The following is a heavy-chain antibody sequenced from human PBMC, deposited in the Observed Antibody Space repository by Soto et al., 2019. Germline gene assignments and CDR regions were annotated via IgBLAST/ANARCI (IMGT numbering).Heavy chain of an antibody. V-gene: IGHV4-59*01. Sequence: QVQLQESGPGLVKPSETLSLTCTVSGGSISSYYWSWIRQPPGKGLEWIGYIYYSGSTDYDPSLKNRVTRSVAQSKDQFSLKLSSVTAADTAVYYCARRWGTYFDFWGQGTLVTVSS. CDR3: ARRWGTYFDF. D-gene: IGHD7-27*01. J-gene: IGHJ4*02. CDR2: IYYSGST. CDR1: GGSISSYY.